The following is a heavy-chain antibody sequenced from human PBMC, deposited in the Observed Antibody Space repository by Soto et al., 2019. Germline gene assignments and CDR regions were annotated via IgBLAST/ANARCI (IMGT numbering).Heavy chain of an antibody. CDR2: INPSGGST. CDR3: ARGPPIYDFWSGYLLRDNWFDP. CDR1: GYTFTSYY. J-gene: IGHJ5*02. D-gene: IGHD3-3*01. Sequence: DSVKVSCKASGYTFTSYYMHWVRQAPGQGLEWMGIINPSGGSTSYAQKFQGRVTMTRDTSTSTVYMELSSLRSEDTAVYYCARGPPIYDFWSGYLLRDNWFDPWGQGTLVTVSS. V-gene: IGHV1-46*01.